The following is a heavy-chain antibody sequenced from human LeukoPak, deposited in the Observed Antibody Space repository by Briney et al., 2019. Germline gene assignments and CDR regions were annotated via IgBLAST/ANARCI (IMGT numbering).Heavy chain of an antibody. CDR3: AIAVAGSQYYFDY. D-gene: IGHD6-19*01. Sequence: GSSVKVSCKASGGTFSSYAISWVRQAPGQGLEWMGRIIPILGIANYAQKFQGRVTITADKSTSTAYMELSSLRSEDTAVYYCAIAVAGSQYYFDYWGQGTLVTVSS. CDR2: IIPILGIA. CDR1: GGTFSSYA. V-gene: IGHV1-69*04. J-gene: IGHJ4*02.